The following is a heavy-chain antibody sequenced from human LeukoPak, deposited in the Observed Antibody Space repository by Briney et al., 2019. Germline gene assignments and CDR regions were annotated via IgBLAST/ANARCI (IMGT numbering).Heavy chain of an antibody. CDR3: ARDQGLTAPPPYGLDV. J-gene: IGHJ6*02. CDR1: VGTFSSSA. V-gene: IGHV1-69*04. D-gene: IGHD5-18*01. Sequence: ASVKVSCKTSVGTFSSSAITWVRQAPGQGLDWMGRIIPVLNITRYTQKFQGRVTITADTSTSTVYMELSSLRSEETAVYYCARDQGLTAPPPYGLDVWGQGITVIVPS. CDR2: IIPVLNIT.